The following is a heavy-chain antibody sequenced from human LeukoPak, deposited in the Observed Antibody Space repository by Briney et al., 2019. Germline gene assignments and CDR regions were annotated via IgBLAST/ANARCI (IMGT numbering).Heavy chain of an antibody. CDR2: ISGSGGST. CDR1: GFTFSSYA. CDR3: AKDGRLKYYYDSSGYSPGY. D-gene: IGHD3-22*01. V-gene: IGHV3-23*01. J-gene: IGHJ4*02. Sequence: GGSLRLSCAASGFTFSSYAMSWVRQAPGKGLEWVSAISGSGGSTYYADSVKGRFTISRDNSKNTLYLQMNSLRAEDTAVYYCAKDGRLKYYYDSSGYSPGYWGQGTLVTVSS.